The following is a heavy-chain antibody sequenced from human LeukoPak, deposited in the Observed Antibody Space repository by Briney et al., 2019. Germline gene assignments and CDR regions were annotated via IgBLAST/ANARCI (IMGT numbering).Heavy chain of an antibody. CDR2: INSDGSST. CDR3: ARAPPEIGPSGWLRLQGYYYYYYGMDV. D-gene: IGHD5-12*01. CDR1: GFTFSSYW. Sequence: PGGSLRLSCAASGFTFSSYWMHWVRQAPGKGLVWVSRINSDGSSTSYADSVKGRFTISRDNAKNTLYLQMNSLRAEDTAVYYCARAPPEIGPSGWLRLQGYYYYYYGMDVWGQGTTVTVSS. J-gene: IGHJ6*02. V-gene: IGHV3-74*01.